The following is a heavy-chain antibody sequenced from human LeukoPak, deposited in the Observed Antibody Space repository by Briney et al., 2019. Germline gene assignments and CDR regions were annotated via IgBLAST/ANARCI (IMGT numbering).Heavy chain of an antibody. D-gene: IGHD6-25*01. CDR1: GFTFSSYA. V-gene: IGHV3-73*01. J-gene: IGHJ4*02. CDR2: IRSKANSYAT. CDR3: TSTAANFDY. Sequence: GGSLRLSCAASGFTFSSYAMSWVRQASGKGLEWVGRIRSKANSYATAYAASVKGRFTISRDDSKNTAYLQMNSLKTEDTAVYYCTSTAANFDYWGQGTLVTVSS.